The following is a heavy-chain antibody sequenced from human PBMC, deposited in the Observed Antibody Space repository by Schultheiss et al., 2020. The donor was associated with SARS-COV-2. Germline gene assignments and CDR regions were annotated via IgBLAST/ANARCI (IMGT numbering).Heavy chain of an antibody. V-gene: IGHV1-18*01. Sequence: ASVKVSCKASGYTFTSYGISWVRQAPGQGLEWMGWISAYNGNTHYAQKFQGRVTITADESTSTAYMELSSLRSEDTAVYYCARYFNYPVGPYGMDVWGQGTTVTVSS. D-gene: IGHD1-26*01. CDR2: ISAYNGNT. CDR1: GYTFTSYG. CDR3: ARYFNYPVGPYGMDV. J-gene: IGHJ6*02.